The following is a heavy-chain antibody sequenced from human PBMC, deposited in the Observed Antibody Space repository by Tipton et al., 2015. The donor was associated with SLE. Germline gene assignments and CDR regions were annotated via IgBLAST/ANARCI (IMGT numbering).Heavy chain of an antibody. CDR3: ETVVPAAISY. V-gene: IGHV3-30*04. Sequence: SLRLSCAASGFTFSSYAMHWVRQAPGKGLEWVAVISYDGSNKYYADSVKGRFTISRDNSKNTLYLQMNSLRAEDTAVYYCETVVPAAISYWGQGTLVTVSS. D-gene: IGHD2-2*01. J-gene: IGHJ4*02. CDR2: ISYDGSNK. CDR1: GFTFSSYA.